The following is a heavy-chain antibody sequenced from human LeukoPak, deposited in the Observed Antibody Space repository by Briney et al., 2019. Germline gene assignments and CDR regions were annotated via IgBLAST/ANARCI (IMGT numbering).Heavy chain of an antibody. D-gene: IGHD3-9*01. CDR3: ARFTDGPYYDILTGYYKTPSRVIDY. J-gene: IGHJ4*02. V-gene: IGHV4-39*01. CDR2: IYYSGST. CDR1: GGSISSSSYY. Sequence: SETLSLTCTVSGGSISSSSYYWGWIRQPPGEGLEWIGSIYYSGSTYYNPSLKSRVTISVDTSKNQFSLKLSSVTAADTAVYYCARFTDGPYYDILTGYYKTPSRVIDYWGQGTLVTVSS.